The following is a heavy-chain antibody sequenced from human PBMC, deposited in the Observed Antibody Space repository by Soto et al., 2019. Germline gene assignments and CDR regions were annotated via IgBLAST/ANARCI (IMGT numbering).Heavy chain of an antibody. V-gene: IGHV1-18*01. Sequence: QVQLVQSGAEVKRPGASVKVSCRASGYGFNTYGLSWVRQAPGQGLEWMGWITAYSADTNYAQKFKGRVTMTIDTSTNTAYIELRSLRSDDTALYFCARDGSLAGNYEYWGQGTLVTVSS. D-gene: IGHD4-4*01. J-gene: IGHJ4*02. CDR3: ARDGSLAGNYEY. CDR1: GYGFNTYG. CDR2: ITAYSADT.